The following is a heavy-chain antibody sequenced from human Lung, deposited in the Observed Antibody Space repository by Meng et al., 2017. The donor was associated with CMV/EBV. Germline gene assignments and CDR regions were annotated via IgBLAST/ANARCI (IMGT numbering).Heavy chain of an antibody. J-gene: IGHJ3*02. CDR1: GFTFDDYG. D-gene: IGHD1-26*01. CDR2: IRWNGETT. CDR3: ARAVGPTIVDALDI. V-gene: IGHV3-20*04. Sequence: GEXXKISCAASGFTFDDYGMNWVRQAPGKWLEWVSGIRWNGETTAYTDSVRGRFTISRDNAKKSLHLQMNSLRAEDTALYYCARAVGPTIVDALDIWGQGTXVTVSS.